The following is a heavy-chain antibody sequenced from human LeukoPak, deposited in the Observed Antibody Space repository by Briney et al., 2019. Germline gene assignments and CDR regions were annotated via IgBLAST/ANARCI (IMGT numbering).Heavy chain of an antibody. CDR2: IYNSGNT. D-gene: IGHD3-10*01. CDR1: GGSISSYY. CDR3: ARTYYYGSWYFDL. Sequence: SETLSLTCSVSGGSISSYYWSWIRQSPENGLEWIGYIYNSGNTNYNLFLKSRVTISRDTSKNQFSLKLTSVTAADTAVYYCARTYYYGSWYFDLWGRGTLVTVSS. V-gene: IGHV4-59*08. J-gene: IGHJ2*01.